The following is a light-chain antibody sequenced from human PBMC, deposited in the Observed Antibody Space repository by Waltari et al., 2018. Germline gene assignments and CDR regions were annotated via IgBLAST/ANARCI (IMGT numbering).Light chain of an antibody. V-gene: IGKV3-15*01. CDR1: KNISSN. CDR3: QQYNDWPPYT. Sequence: IMLTQSPATLPVSPGARVTLSRRARKNISSNLAWYQVRPGQVPRLLIYAASTRATGTPVTFSGSGSETEFALTISSLKAEDFAIYFCQQYNDWPPYTFGQGTKLEIK. J-gene: IGKJ2*01. CDR2: AAS.